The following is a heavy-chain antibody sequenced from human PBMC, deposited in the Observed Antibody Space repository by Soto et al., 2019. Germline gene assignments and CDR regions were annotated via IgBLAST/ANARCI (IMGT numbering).Heavy chain of an antibody. CDR2: IKSKTDGETT. CDR1: GFTFRNAW. D-gene: IGHD2-21*02. Sequence: PGGSLRLSCAASGFTFRNAWMIWVRQAPGKGLEWVGRIKSKTDGETTDYAIPVKGRFTIARDDSKNTLFLQMNSLKSEDTALYYCTTEGNENSGDYVGYSEHWGHGTQVTVSS. J-gene: IGHJ4*01. V-gene: IGHV3-15*01. CDR3: TTEGNENSGDYVGYSEH.